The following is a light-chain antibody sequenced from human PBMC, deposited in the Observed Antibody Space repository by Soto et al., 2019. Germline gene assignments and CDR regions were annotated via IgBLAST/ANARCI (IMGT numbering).Light chain of an antibody. Sequence: DILMTQSPSTLSASVGDRITITCLASQTISTWVAWYQQKPGRAPKLLIYKAISLESGVPARFRGSGSGTEFTLTISSLQPEDFEPYYCQQSYSNLITFGQGTRLEIK. CDR3: QQSYSNLIT. CDR2: KAI. J-gene: IGKJ5*01. V-gene: IGKV1-5*03. CDR1: QTISTW.